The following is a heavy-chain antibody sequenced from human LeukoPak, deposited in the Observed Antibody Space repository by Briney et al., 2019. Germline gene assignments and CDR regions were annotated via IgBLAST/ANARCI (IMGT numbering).Heavy chain of an antibody. J-gene: IGHJ4*02. CDR2: ISYDGSNT. CDR3: AKDGD. V-gene: IGHV3-30*18. Sequence: GGSLRLSCAGSGFTLNSDGMHWVRQAPGKGLEWVAFISYDGSNTYYGGSVKGRFTISRDHSKNTLYLQMNSLKSEDTAVYYCAKDGDWGQGTLVTVSS. D-gene: IGHD3-16*01. CDR1: GFTLNSDG.